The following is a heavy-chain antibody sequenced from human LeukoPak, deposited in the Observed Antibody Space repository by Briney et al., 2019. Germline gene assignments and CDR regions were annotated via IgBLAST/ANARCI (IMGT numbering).Heavy chain of an antibody. Sequence: KPSETLSLTCTVSGGSVSSYYWSWVRQPPGEGLEWIAYIYNTGSTNYNPSVKSRATISVDTSKNQFSLKLRSVTAADTAVYYCVRDWEGFNFDIWGQGTMVTVSS. D-gene: IGHD1-26*01. V-gene: IGHV4-59*02. CDR1: GGSVSSYY. J-gene: IGHJ3*02. CDR3: VRDWEGFNFDI. CDR2: IYNTGST.